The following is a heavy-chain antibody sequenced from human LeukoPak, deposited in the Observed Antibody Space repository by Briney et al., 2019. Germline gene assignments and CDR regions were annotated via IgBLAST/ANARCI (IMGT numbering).Heavy chain of an antibody. CDR2: ISAYNGNT. J-gene: IGHJ4*02. CDR1: GYTFTSNG. Sequence: ASVRVSCTASGYTFTSNGISWVRQAPGQGLEWMGWISAYNGNTNYAQKLQGRVTMTTDTSTSTAYMELRSLRSDDTAVYYCARDNWNDVSLDYWGQGTPVTVSS. V-gene: IGHV1-18*01. D-gene: IGHD1-20*01. CDR3: ARDNWNDVSLDY.